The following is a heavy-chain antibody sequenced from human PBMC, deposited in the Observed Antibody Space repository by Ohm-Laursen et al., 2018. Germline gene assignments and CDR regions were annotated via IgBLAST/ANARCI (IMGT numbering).Heavy chain of an antibody. J-gene: IGHJ4*02. Sequence: LSLTCAASGFTFDDYAMHWVRQAPGKGLEWVSGISWNSGSIDYADSVKGRFTISRDNAKNSLYLQMNSLRAEDTALYYCAKDMSGSYQFDCWGQGTLVTVSS. V-gene: IGHV3-9*01. D-gene: IGHD1-26*01. CDR1: GFTFDDYA. CDR3: AKDMSGSYQFDC. CDR2: ISWNSGSI.